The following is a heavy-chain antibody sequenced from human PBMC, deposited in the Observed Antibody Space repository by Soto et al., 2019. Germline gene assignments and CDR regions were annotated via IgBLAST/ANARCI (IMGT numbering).Heavy chain of an antibody. CDR1: GYKFTSYW. Sequence: GASLKISCKGSGYKFTSYWIGWVRQMPGKGLEWLGLIYPGDSDTRYSSSFQGQVTISADKSISTAYLQWSSLKASDTAMYYCARHLSVVAPTINYYYYGMDVWGQGTTVTVSS. D-gene: IGHD2-15*01. CDR3: ARHLSVVAPTINYYYYGMDV. V-gene: IGHV5-51*01. J-gene: IGHJ6*02. CDR2: IYPGDSDT.